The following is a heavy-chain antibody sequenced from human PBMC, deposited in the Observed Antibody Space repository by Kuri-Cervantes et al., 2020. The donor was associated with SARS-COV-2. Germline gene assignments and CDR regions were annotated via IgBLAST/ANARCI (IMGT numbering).Heavy chain of an antibody. CDR1: GYSFTTYW. J-gene: IGHJ6*03. V-gene: IGHV5-51*01. CDR2: IYPGDSDT. Sequence: GESLKISCKGSGYSFTTYWSGWVRQMPGKGLEWMVIIYPGDSDTRYSPSFQGQVIISADKSINTAFLQWSSLKASDTAMYYCARRAYGEQVDYYYMDVWGKGTTVTVSS. D-gene: IGHD4-17*01. CDR3: ARRAYGEQVDYYYMDV.